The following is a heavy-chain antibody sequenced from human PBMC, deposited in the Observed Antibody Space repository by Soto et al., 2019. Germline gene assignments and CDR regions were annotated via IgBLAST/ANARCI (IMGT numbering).Heavy chain of an antibody. CDR2: INAGNGNT. J-gene: IGHJ3*02. D-gene: IGHD2-15*01. CDR3: ARISEYCSGGSCYLDAFDI. CDR1: GYTFTSYA. Sequence: QVQLVQSGAEVKKPGASVKVSCKASGYTFTSYAMHWVRQAPGQRLEWMGWINAGNGNTKYSQKFQGRVTITRDTYASPAYMELGSLRSEDTAVYYCARISEYCSGGSCYLDAFDIWGQGTMVTVSS. V-gene: IGHV1-3*01.